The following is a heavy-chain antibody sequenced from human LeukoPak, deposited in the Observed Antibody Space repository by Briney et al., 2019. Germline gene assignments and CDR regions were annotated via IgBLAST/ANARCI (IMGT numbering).Heavy chain of an antibody. V-gene: IGHV3-33*01. D-gene: IGHD2-2*01. CDR1: GFTFSSYG. CDR2: IWYDGSNK. Sequence: GGSLRLSCAASGFTFSSYGMHWVRQAPGKGLEWVAVIWYDGSNKYYADSVKGRFTISRDNSKNTLYLQMNSLRAKNTAVYYCARDRSTLNDYWGQGTLVTVSS. CDR3: ARDRSTLNDY. J-gene: IGHJ4*02.